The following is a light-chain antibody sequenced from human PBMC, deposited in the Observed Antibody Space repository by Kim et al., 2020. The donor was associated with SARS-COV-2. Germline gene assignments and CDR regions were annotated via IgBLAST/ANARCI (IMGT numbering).Light chain of an antibody. V-gene: IGLV1-51*01. Sequence: QSVLTQPPSMSAAPGQKVIISCSGSNSNIGDNYVSWYQQFPGTAPRLVLFDNSRRPSGIPDRLSGSKSATSANLAISGVQDGDEADYYCATWDASRNMMVFGGGTKVTVL. CDR3: ATWDASRNMMV. CDR2: DNS. J-gene: IGLJ2*01. CDR1: NSNIGDNY.